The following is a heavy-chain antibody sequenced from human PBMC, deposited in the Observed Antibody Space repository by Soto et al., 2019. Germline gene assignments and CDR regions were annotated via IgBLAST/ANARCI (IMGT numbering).Heavy chain of an antibody. V-gene: IGHV3-7*01. Sequence: GGSLRLSCAASGFTFSSYWMSWVRQAPGKGLEWVANIKQDGSEKYHVDSVKGRFTISRDNAKNSLYLQMNSLRAEDTAVYYCARAPFGDYFDYWGQGTLVTVSS. CDR3: ARAPFGDYFDY. CDR1: GFTFSSYW. J-gene: IGHJ4*02. CDR2: IKQDGSEK. D-gene: IGHD3-10*01.